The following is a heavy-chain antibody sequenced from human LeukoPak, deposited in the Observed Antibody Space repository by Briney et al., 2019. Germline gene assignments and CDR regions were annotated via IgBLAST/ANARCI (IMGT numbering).Heavy chain of an antibody. CDR1: GGSISSYY. J-gene: IGHJ6*03. V-gene: IGHV4-59*12. D-gene: IGHD3-3*01. Sequence: PSETLSLTCTVSGGSISSYYWSWIRQPPGKGLEWIGYIYYSGSTNYNPSLKSRVTMSVDTSKSQFSLKLSSVTAADTAVYYCATTSNYDFFYMDVWGKGTTVTVSS. CDR2: IYYSGST. CDR3: ATTSNYDFFYMDV.